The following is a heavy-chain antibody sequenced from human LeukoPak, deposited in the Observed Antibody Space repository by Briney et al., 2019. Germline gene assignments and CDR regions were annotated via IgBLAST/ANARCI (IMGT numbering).Heavy chain of an antibody. CDR1: GFTFSTYS. Sequence: GGSLRLSCAASGFTFSTYSMNWVRQAPGKGLEWVSFISTSSSYIYYADSVKGRFTISRDNSKNTLYLQMNSLRAEDTAVYYCAREYPKAKYFDYWGQGTLVTVSS. V-gene: IGHV3-21*04. CDR2: ISTSSSYI. CDR3: AREYPKAKYFDY. J-gene: IGHJ4*02.